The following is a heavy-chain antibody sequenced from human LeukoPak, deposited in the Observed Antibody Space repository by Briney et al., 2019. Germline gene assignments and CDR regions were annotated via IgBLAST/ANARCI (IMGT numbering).Heavy chain of an antibody. Sequence: GGSLRLSCAASGFTFADYAMHWVRQAPGKGLEWVSGLTWNSDNIGYADSVKGRFTISRDNAKNSLYLQMNSLRAEDTALYYCAKDREAFPLRWYFDLWGRGTLVTVSS. D-gene: IGHD1-26*01. J-gene: IGHJ2*01. CDR1: GFTFADYA. V-gene: IGHV3-9*01. CDR3: AKDREAFPLRWYFDL. CDR2: LTWNSDNI.